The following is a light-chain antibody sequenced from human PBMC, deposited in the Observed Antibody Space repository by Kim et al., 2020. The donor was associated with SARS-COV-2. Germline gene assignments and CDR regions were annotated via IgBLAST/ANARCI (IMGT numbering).Light chain of an antibody. J-gene: IGLJ1*01. CDR2: DVS. V-gene: IGLV2-11*01. CDR3: GSYAGSYPFL. Sequence: GQSVTISCTGPSSDVGGSNDVSWYQQPPGQAPKLTSYDVSKRASGVPERFSGSKSGNTASLTKSGLQAEDESDYYCGSYAGSYPFLFGTGTKVTVL. CDR1: SSDVGGSND.